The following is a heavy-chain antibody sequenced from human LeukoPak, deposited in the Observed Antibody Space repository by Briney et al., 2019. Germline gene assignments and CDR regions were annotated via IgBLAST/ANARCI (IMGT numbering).Heavy chain of an antibody. CDR3: ARGGVAARRYFDY. J-gene: IGHJ4*02. Sequence: GGSLRLSCAASGFTFTGYALNWVRQAPGKGLEWVSYISSSGSTIYYAGSVKGRFTISRDNAKNSLYLQMNSLRAEDTAVYYCARGGVAARRYFDYWGQGTLVTVSS. CDR1: GFTFTGYA. CDR2: ISSSGSTI. D-gene: IGHD6-6*01. V-gene: IGHV3-48*03.